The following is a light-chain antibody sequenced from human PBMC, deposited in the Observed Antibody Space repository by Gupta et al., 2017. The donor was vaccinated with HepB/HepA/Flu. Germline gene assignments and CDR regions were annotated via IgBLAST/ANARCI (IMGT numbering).Light chain of an antibody. V-gene: IGLV10-54*04. Sequence: QTGLTQPPSVSKSFSQTATLTCTGNSDNVGNHGAAWLQQHQGHPPKLLYYRNNTRPSGISERFSASRSGSTASLTITGLQSEDEADYYCSSWDSSLNARIFGGGTKLTVL. CDR1: SDNVGNHG. CDR2: RNN. J-gene: IGLJ2*01. CDR3: SSWDSSLNARI.